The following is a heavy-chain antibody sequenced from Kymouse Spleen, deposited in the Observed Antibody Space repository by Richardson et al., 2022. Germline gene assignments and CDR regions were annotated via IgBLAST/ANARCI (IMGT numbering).Heavy chain of an antibody. Sequence: QVQLVESGGGVVQPGRSLRLSCAASGFTFSSYGMHWVRQAPGKGLEWVAVIWYDGSNKYYADSVKGRFTISRDNSKNTLYLQMNSLRAEDTAVYYCASRITMVRGVIFDYWGQGTLVTVSS. CDR2: IWYDGSNK. D-gene: IGHD3-10*01. J-gene: IGHJ4*02. CDR1: GFTFSSYG. V-gene: IGHV3-33*01. CDR3: ASRITMVRGVIFDY.